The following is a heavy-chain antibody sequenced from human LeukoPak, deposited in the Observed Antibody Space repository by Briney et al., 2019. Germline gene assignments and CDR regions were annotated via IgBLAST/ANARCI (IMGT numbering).Heavy chain of an antibody. Sequence: SETLSLTCTVSGGSISSYYGSWIRQPAGKGLEWIGRIYTSGSTNYNPSLKSRVTISVDKSKNQFSLKMSSVTDADTGVYYCARIHSSGRIEGNDYWGQGTLVTVSS. V-gene: IGHV4-4*07. D-gene: IGHD6-19*01. CDR3: ARIHSSGRIEGNDY. J-gene: IGHJ4*02. CDR1: GGSISSYY. CDR2: IYTSGST.